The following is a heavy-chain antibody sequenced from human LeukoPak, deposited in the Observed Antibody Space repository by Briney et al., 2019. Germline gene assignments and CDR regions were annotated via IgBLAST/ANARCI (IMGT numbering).Heavy chain of an antibody. V-gene: IGHV1-2*02. CDR2: INPNSGGT. D-gene: IGHD3-22*01. Sequence: GASVKVSCKASGYTFTGYYMHWVRQAPGQGLEWMGWINPNSGGTNYAQKFQGRVTMTRDTSISTAYMELSRLRSDDTAVYYCARVYYDSSGYSSRIHHFDYWGQGTPVTVSS. J-gene: IGHJ4*02. CDR1: GYTFTGYY. CDR3: ARVYYDSSGYSSRIHHFDY.